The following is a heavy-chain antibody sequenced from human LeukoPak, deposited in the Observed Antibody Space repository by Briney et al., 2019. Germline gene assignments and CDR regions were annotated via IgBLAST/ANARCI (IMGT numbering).Heavy chain of an antibody. J-gene: IGHJ4*02. D-gene: IGHD3-10*01. CDR2: ISGSGGGT. V-gene: IGHV3-23*01. CDR3: AKPIWFGELLPFDY. CDR1: GFTFSSYA. Sequence: GGSLRLPCAASGFTFSSYAMSWVRQAPGKGLEWVSAISGSGGGTYYADSVKGRFTISRDNSKNTLYLQMNSLRAEDTAVYYCAKPIWFGELLPFDYWGQGTLVTVSS.